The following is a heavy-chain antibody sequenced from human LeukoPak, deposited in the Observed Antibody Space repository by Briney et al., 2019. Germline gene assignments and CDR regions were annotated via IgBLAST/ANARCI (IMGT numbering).Heavy chain of an antibody. CDR1: GFTFSNFS. D-gene: IGHD3-3*01. CDR2: ISRRDSTYI. Sequence: GGSLRPSCAASGFTFSNFSMNWVRQTPGKGLEWVSSISRRDSTYIYYADSVKGRFTISRDNAKNSLYLQMNSLRAEDTAVYYCARDFGWSADYDFWSGYYSVFDYWGQGTLVTVSS. J-gene: IGHJ4*02. V-gene: IGHV3-21*01. CDR3: ARDFGWSADYDFWSGYYSVFDY.